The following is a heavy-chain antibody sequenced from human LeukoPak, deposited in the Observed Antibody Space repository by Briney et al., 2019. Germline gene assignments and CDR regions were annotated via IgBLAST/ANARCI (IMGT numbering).Heavy chain of an antibody. D-gene: IGHD3-22*01. J-gene: IGHJ4*02. Sequence: GASVKVSCKASGYTFTSYYMHWVRQAPGKGLEWRGKFNPSGGSTSYAQKFQGRVTMTRDMSTSTVYMELSSLRSEDTAVYYCARGLPTYYYDSSGYYDYWGQGTLVTVSS. CDR2: FNPSGGST. CDR1: GYTFTSYY. CDR3: ARGLPTYYYDSSGYYDY. V-gene: IGHV1-46*01.